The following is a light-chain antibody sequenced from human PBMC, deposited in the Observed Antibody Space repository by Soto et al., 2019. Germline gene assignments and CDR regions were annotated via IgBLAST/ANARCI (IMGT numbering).Light chain of an antibody. CDR2: DAS. Sequence: EIVLTQSPATLSLSPGERATLSCRASQSINSFLAWYQQKPGQAPRLLIYDASNRATGIPARFSGSGSGTDFTLSISSLEPEDFAVYYCQQRTDRPPWTFGQGTKVDIK. CDR3: QQRTDRPPWT. J-gene: IGKJ1*01. CDR1: QSINSF. V-gene: IGKV3-11*01.